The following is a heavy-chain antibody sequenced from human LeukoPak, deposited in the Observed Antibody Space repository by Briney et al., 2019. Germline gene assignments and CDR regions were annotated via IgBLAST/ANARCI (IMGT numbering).Heavy chain of an antibody. J-gene: IGHJ4*02. V-gene: IGHV3-33*03. CDR2: IWFDGNNK. D-gene: IGHD6-6*01. Sequence: PGRSLRLSCAASGFTFSSYGMHWVRQAPGKGLEWVSVIWFDGNNKYYADSVKGRFTVSRDNAKNTLYLQVNNLRAEDTAVYYCARGPNSNWSGLDFWGQGTLLTVSS. CDR3: ARGPNSNWSGLDF. CDR1: GFTFSSYG.